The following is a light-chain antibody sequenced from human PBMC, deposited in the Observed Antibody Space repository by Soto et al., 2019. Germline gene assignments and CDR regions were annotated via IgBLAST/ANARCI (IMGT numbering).Light chain of an antibody. CDR3: SSYAASNNFYFV. Sequence: SVLTQPPSASGSPGQSVTISCTGTSSDVGGYNYVSWYQQYPGRAPKLMIYEVTKRPSGVPDRFSGSKSGNTASLTVSGLQAEDEADYYCSSYAASNNFYFVFGGGTKLTVL. V-gene: IGLV2-8*01. CDR2: EVT. J-gene: IGLJ3*02. CDR1: SSDVGGYNY.